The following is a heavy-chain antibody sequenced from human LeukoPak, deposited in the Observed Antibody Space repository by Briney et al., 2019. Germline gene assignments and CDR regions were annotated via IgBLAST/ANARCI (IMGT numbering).Heavy chain of an antibody. CDR2: IYYSGST. J-gene: IGHJ4*02. Sequence: SETLSLTCTVSGGSISSSSYYWGWIRQPPGKGLEWIGSIYYSGSTYYNPSLKSRVTISVDTSKNKFSLKLSSVAAADTAVYYCGTMWGVRGVRDYWGQGTLVTVSS. CDR1: GGSISSSSYY. D-gene: IGHD3-10*01. CDR3: GTMWGVRGVRDY. V-gene: IGHV4-39*01.